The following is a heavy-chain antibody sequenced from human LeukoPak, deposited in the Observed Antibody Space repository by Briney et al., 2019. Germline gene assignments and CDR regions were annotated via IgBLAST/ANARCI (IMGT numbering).Heavy chain of an antibody. J-gene: IGHJ4*02. Sequence: PGGSLRLSCVASGFTFSNYWMTWLRQAPGKGLEWVANIKQDGSEKYYLDSVKGRFTISRDNAKNSLYLHMNSLRAEDTAVYYCARVPRSHRSPSYFDYWGQGTLVTVSS. CDR1: GFTFSNYW. V-gene: IGHV3-7*01. CDR3: ARVPRSHRSPSYFDY. D-gene: IGHD2-15*01. CDR2: IKQDGSEK.